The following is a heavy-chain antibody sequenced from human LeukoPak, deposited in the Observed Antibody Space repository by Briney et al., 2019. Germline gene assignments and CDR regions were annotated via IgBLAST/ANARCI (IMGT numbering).Heavy chain of an antibody. D-gene: IGHD1-7*01. CDR3: ARLSGTTYYYYYMDV. CDR1: GYTFTSYG. CDR2: ISAYNGNT. Sequence: ASVKVSCKVSGYTFTSYGISWVRQGPGQGLEWMGWISAYNGNTNYARKLQSRVTMTTDTSTSTAYMELRSLRSDDTAVYYCARLSGTTYYYYYMDVWGKGTTVTVSS. J-gene: IGHJ6*03. V-gene: IGHV1-18*01.